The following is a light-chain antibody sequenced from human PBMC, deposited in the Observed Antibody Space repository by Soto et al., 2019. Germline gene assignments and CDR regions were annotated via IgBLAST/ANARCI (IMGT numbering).Light chain of an antibody. CDR1: QSVSSSY. Sequence: EFVLTQSPGTLSLSPGERATLSCRASQSVSSSYLAWYQQKPGQAPRLLIYGASNRASGIPDRFSGGASGTGFTLTISRLEPEDFAVHFCQQYGGSPPFTFGQGNKVEIK. CDR3: QQYGGSPPFT. CDR2: GAS. V-gene: IGKV3-20*01. J-gene: IGKJ2*01.